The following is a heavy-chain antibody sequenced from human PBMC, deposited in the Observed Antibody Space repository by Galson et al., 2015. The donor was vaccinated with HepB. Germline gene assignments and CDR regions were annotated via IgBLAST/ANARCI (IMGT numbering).Heavy chain of an antibody. J-gene: IGHJ4*02. Sequence: SVKVSCKASGFTFTSYGISWVRQAPGQGLEWMGWISAYNGNTNYAQKPQGRVTMTTDTSTSTAYMELRSLRSDDTAVYYCARAMRHYYDSSGYYNWGQGTLVTVSS. CDR1: GFTFTSYG. D-gene: IGHD3-22*01. CDR2: ISAYNGNT. V-gene: IGHV1-18*01. CDR3: ARAMRHYYDSSGYYN.